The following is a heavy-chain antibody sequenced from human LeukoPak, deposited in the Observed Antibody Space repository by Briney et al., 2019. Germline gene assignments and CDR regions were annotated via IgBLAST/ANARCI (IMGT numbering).Heavy chain of an antibody. V-gene: IGHV3-23*01. J-gene: IGHJ3*02. CDR3: AKLGGNYGSGSYQAFDI. CDR2: ISGSGGST. D-gene: IGHD3-10*01. Sequence: GGSLRLSCVASGFTFSNYAMSWVRQALGKGLEWVSSISGSGGSTYYADSVKGRFTISRDNSKNTLYLQMNSLRAEDTAVYYCAKLGGNYGSGSYQAFDIWGQGTMVTVSS. CDR1: GFTFSNYA.